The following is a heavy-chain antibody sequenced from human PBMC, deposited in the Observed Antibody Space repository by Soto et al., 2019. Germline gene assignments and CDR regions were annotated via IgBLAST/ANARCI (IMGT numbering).Heavy chain of an antibody. V-gene: IGHV1-69*02. J-gene: IGHJ6*03. D-gene: IGHD2-2*01. Sequence: GASVKVSCKASGGTFSSYTISWVRQAPGQGLEWMGRIIPILGIANYAQKFQGRVTITADKSTSTAYMELSSLRSEDTAVYYCARPGKGSTERKDSHYYYYMDVWGKGTTVTVSS. CDR2: IIPILGIA. CDR3: ARPGKGSTERKDSHYYYYMDV. CDR1: GGTFSSYT.